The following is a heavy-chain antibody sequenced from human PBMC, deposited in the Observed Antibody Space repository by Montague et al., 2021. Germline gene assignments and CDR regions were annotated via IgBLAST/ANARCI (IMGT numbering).Heavy chain of an antibody. CDR1: GGSISGY. J-gene: IGHJ4*02. V-gene: IGHV4-59*12. D-gene: IGHD1-1*01. Sequence: SETLSLTCTVYGGSISGYWSWIRQPQGKGLEWLGYIYYTGTTKYNPSLRSRDTISVDTSKNQFSLKLSSVTAADTAVYYCARVDDHGHSDYWGQGTLVNVSS. CDR3: ARVDDHGHSDY. CDR2: IYYTGTT.